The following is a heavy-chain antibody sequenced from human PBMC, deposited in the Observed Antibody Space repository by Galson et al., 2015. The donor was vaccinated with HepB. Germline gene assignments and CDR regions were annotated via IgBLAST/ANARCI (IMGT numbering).Heavy chain of an antibody. J-gene: IGHJ4*02. CDR1: GFTFSSYS. D-gene: IGHD4-17*01. CDR2: ISSSSSYI. CDR3: ARTTVTYPEYYFDY. V-gene: IGHV3-21*01. Sequence: SLRLSCAASGFTFSSYSMNWVRQAPGKGLEWVSSISSSSSYIYYADSVKGRFTISRDNAKNSLYLQMNSLRAEDTAVYYCARTTVTYPEYYFDYWGQGTLVTVSS.